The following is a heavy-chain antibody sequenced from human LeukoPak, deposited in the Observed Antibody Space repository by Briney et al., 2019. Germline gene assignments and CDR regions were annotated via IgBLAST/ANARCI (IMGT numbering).Heavy chain of an antibody. CDR3: ARGKRIRYSSGWYNWFDP. V-gene: IGHV4-59*12. Sequence: SETLSLTCTVSGGSISSYYWSWIRQPPGKGLEWIGYIYYSGSTNYNPSLKSRVTISVDTSKNQFSLKLSSVTAADTAVYYCARGKRIRYSSGWYNWFDPWGQGTLVTVSS. J-gene: IGHJ5*02. CDR2: IYYSGST. D-gene: IGHD6-19*01. CDR1: GGSISSYY.